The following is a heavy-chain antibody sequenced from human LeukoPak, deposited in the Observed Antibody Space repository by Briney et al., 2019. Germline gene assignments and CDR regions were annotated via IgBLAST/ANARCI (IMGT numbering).Heavy chain of an antibody. Sequence: SETLSLTCTVSGGSISSGGYYWSWIRQHPGKGLEWIGYIYYSGSTYYNPSLKSRVTISVDTSKNQFSLKLSSVTAADAAVYYCVRGFRSVGDYWGQGTLVTVSS. V-gene: IGHV4-31*03. D-gene: IGHD1-26*01. CDR1: GGSISSGGYY. CDR3: VRGFRSVGDY. J-gene: IGHJ4*02. CDR2: IYYSGST.